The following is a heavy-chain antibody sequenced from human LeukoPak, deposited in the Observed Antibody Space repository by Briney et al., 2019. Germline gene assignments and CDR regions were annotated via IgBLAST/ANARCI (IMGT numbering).Heavy chain of an antibody. V-gene: IGHV4-39*01. J-gene: IGHJ5*02. CDR1: GGSISSSSYY. Sequence: PSETLSLTCTVSGGSISSSSYYWGWIRQPPGKGLEWIGSIYYSGSTYYNPSLKSLVTISVDTSKNQFSLKLSSVTAADTAVYYCARLTMVRGGKNWFDPWGQGTLVTVSS. D-gene: IGHD3-10*01. CDR3: ARLTMVRGGKNWFDP. CDR2: IYYSGST.